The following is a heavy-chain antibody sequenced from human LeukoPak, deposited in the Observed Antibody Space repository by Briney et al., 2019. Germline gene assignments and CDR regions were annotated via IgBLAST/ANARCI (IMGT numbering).Heavy chain of an antibody. CDR3: ARDRVVGATTAFDY. D-gene: IGHD1-26*01. Sequence: ASVKVSCKASGYTFTDYYMHWVRQAPGQGLEWMGRINPNSGGSNYAQEFQGRVTMTRDTSISTAYMELNRLTSDDTAVYYCARDRVVGATTAFDYWGQGTLVTVSS. CDR1: GYTFTDYY. J-gene: IGHJ4*02. V-gene: IGHV1-2*06. CDR2: INPNSGGS.